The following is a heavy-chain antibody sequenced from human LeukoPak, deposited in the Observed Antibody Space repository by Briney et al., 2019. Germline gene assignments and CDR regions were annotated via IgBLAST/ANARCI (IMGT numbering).Heavy chain of an antibody. CDR2: ISGSGGST. D-gene: IGHD1-26*01. CDR1: GDSISSGGYS. J-gene: IGHJ4*02. V-gene: IGHV3-23*01. CDR3: AKVGVGATASFDH. Sequence: ETLSLTCVVSGDSISSGGYSWSWIRQTPGKGLEWVSVISGSGGSTYYADSMKGRFTISRDNSKNTLYLQMNSLRAEDTAVYYCAKVGVGATASFDHWGQGTLVTVSS.